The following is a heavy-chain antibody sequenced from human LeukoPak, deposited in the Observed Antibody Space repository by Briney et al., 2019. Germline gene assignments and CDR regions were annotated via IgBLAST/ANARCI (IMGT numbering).Heavy chain of an antibody. CDR3: AKEGRSGYYYFDY. CDR1: GFTFSSYG. D-gene: IGHD3-3*01. CDR2: MSYDGSNK. J-gene: IGHJ4*02. V-gene: IGHV3-30*18. Sequence: GGALRLSCAASGFTFSSYGMHWVRQAPGKGLEWVAAMSYDGSNKYYADSVKGQFTISGDNSKNTLYLQMNSLRAEDTALYFCAKEGRSGYYYFDYWGQGTLATVSS.